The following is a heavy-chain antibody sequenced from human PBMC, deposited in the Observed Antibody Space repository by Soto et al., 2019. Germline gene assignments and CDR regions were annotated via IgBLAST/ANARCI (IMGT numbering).Heavy chain of an antibody. CDR1: GGSSSGYY. CDR2: INHSGST. Sequence: SETLSLTCAVYGGSSSGYYWSWIRQPPGKGLEWIGEINHSGSTNYNPSLKSRVTISVDTSKHQFSLKLNSVTAADTAVYYCARKDNYYYMDVWGKGTTVTVSS. J-gene: IGHJ6*03. CDR3: ARKDNYYYMDV. V-gene: IGHV4-34*01.